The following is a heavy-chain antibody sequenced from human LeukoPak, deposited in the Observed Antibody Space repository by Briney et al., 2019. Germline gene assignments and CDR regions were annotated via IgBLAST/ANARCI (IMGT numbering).Heavy chain of an antibody. CDR1: GGSISSYY. CDR3: ARHGRVAAAGWTWYFDL. CDR2: IYYSGST. D-gene: IGHD6-13*01. V-gene: IGHV4-59*01. Sequence: PSETLSLTCTVSGGSISSYYWSWIRQPPGKGLEWIGYIYYSGSTNYNPSLKSRVTISVDTSKNQFSLKLNSVTAADTAVYYCARHGRVAAAGWTWYFDLWGRGTLVTVSS. J-gene: IGHJ2*01.